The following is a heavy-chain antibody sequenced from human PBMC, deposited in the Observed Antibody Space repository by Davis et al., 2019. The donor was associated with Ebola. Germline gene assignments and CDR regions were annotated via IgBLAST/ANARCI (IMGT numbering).Heavy chain of an antibody. CDR2: ISSSSSYI. CDR1: GFTFSSYS. D-gene: IGHD3-3*01. J-gene: IGHJ3*02. CDR3: ARDSDFWSGYYASDAFDI. V-gene: IGHV3-21*01. Sequence: GESLKISCAASGFTFSSYSMNWVRQAPGKGLEWVSSISSSSSYIYYADSVKGRFTISRDNSKNTLYLQMNSLRAEDTAVYYCARDSDFWSGYYASDAFDIWGQGTMVTVSS.